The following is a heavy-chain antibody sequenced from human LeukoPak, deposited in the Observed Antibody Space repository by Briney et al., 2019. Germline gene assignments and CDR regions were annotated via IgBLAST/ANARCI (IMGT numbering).Heavy chain of an antibody. J-gene: IGHJ4*02. CDR2: INHSGST. CDR3: ARGGRYSIFGVVVGIDY. CDR1: GGSFSGYY. V-gene: IGHV4-34*01. Sequence: SETLSLTCAVYGGSFSGYYWSWIRQPPGKGLEWIGEINHSGSTNYNPSLKSRVTISVDTSKNQFSLKLSSVTAADTAVYYCARGGRYSIFGVVVGIDYWGQGTLVTVSS. D-gene: IGHD3-3*01.